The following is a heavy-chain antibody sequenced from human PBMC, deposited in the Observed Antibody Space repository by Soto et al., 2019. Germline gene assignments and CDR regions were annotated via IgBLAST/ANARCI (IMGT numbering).Heavy chain of an antibody. CDR2: INHSGST. V-gene: IGHV4-34*01. CDR1: GGSFSGYY. J-gene: IGHJ4*02. CDR3: AKGFDYGDTKHIDH. D-gene: IGHD4-17*01. Sequence: SETLSLTCAVYGGSFSGYYWSWIRQPPGKGLEWIGEINHSGSTNYNPSLKRRVTISVDTSKNQFSLKLSSVTAADTAVYYCAKGFDYGDTKHIDHWGQGTLVTVSS.